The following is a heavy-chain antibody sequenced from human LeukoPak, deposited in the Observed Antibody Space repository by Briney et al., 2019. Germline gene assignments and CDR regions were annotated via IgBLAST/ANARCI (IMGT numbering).Heavy chain of an antibody. CDR3: ASPSRSGDY. D-gene: IGHD2-2*01. V-gene: IGHV3-23*01. J-gene: IGHJ4*02. Sequence: GGSLRLSCTASGFTFSSHAMSWVRQAPGKGLKGVSTIDTIGATTSYTDSVKGRFTISRDNSKNMLYLQMNSLRAEDTAVYYCASPSRSGDYWGQGTLVTVSS. CDR1: GFTFSSHA. CDR2: IDTIGATT.